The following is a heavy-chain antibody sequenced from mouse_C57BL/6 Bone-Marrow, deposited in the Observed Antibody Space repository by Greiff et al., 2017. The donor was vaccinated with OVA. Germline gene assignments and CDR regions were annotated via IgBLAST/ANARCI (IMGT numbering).Heavy chain of an antibody. J-gene: IGHJ3*01. Sequence: EVQVVESGGGLVQSGRSLRLSCATSGFTFSDFYMEWVRQAPGKGLEWIAASRNKANDYTTEYSASVKGRFIVSRDTSQSILYLQMNALRAEDTAIYYCARDANLAWFAYWGQGTLVTVSA. CDR2: SRNKANDYTT. CDR3: ARDANLAWFAY. CDR1: GFTFSDFY. V-gene: IGHV7-1*01.